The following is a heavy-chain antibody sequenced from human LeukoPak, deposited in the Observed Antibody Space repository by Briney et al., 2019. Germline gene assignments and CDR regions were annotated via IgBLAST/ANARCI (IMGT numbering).Heavy chain of an antibody. V-gene: IGHV3-21*01. J-gene: IGHJ4*02. D-gene: IGHD4-23*01. CDR2: ISSSSSYI. CDR3: ARDLGKIGGNSSPFDY. CDR1: GFTVSSNY. Sequence: PGGSLRLSCAASGFTVSSNYMSWARQAPGKGLEWVSSISSSSSYIYYADSVKGRFTISRDNAKNSLYLQMNSLRAEDTAVYYCARDLGKIGGNSSPFDYWGQGTLVTVSS.